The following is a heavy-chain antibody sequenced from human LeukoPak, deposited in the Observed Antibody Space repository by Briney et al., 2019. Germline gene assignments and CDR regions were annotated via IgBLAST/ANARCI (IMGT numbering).Heavy chain of an antibody. CDR3: ARELVAAASYSWFDP. J-gene: IGHJ5*02. CDR1: GFTFSSYS. CDR2: ISSSSSYI. V-gene: IGHV3-21*01. Sequence: GGSLRLSCAASGFTFSSYSMNWVRQAPGKGLEWVSSISSSSSYIYYADSEKGRFTISRDNAKNSLYLQMNSLRAEDTAVYYCARELVAAASYSWFDPWGQGTLVTVSS. D-gene: IGHD6-13*01.